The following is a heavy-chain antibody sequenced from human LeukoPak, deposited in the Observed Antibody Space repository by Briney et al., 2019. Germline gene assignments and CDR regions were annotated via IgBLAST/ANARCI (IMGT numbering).Heavy chain of an antibody. CDR1: GGSVTITNSY. D-gene: IGHD3-16*01. J-gene: IGHJ5*02. CDR2: MNYGGRS. Sequence: SETLSLTCSVSGGSVTITNSYRVWIRQAPGKTLEWIGSMNYGGRSSYNPSLKRRVSMSVDTSRDQVSLKVNSVTAADTAVYYCARDLRGGSNFSPWWVDPWGQGTLVIVSS. V-gene: IGHV4-39*07. CDR3: ARDLRGGSNFSPWWVDP.